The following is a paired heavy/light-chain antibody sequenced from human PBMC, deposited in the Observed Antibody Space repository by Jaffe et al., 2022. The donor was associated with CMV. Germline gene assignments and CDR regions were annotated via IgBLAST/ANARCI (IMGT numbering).Heavy chain of an antibody. CDR2: IYYSGGP. Sequence: QLQLQESGPGLVRPSETLSLTCTVSGGSISRTKDYWGWIRQPPGKGLEWIGNIYYSGGPYYNATLGGRITISIDTSKNQFSLRMTSVTAADTAMYYCLRPHDYGFDDWGQGILVTVSS. J-gene: IGHJ4*02. D-gene: IGHD3-10*01. CDR3: LRPHDYGFDD. V-gene: IGHV4-39*01. CDR1: GGSISRTKDY.
Light chain of an antibody. Sequence: QSALTQPPSASGSLGQSVTISCTGTSSDVGAYNYVSWYQQHPGKAPKLMIFEVNKRPSGVPDRFSGSKSGNTASLTVSGLQAEDEATYYCCSRAGGSGIYVLGSGTDVTVL. CDR3: CSRAGGSGIYV. J-gene: IGLJ1*01. CDR1: SSDVGAYNY. V-gene: IGLV2-8*01. CDR2: EVN.